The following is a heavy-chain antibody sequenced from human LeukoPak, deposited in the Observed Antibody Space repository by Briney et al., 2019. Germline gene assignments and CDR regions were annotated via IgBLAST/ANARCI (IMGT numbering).Heavy chain of an antibody. J-gene: IGHJ4*02. Sequence: GGSLRLSCAASGFTFSSYAMSWVRQAPGKGLEWVSAISGSGGSTYYADSVKGRFTISRDNSKNTLYLQMNSLRAEDTAVYYCAKDGTAVVVVVAATLYHFDYWGQGTLVTVSS. CDR3: AKDGTAVVVVVAATLYHFDY. D-gene: IGHD2-15*01. V-gene: IGHV3-23*01. CDR1: GFTFSSYA. CDR2: ISGSGGST.